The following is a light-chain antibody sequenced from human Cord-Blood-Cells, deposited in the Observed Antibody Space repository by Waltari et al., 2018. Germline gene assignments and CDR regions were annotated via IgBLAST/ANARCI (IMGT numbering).Light chain of an antibody. CDR2: AAS. J-gene: IGKJ2*01. CDR3: QQSYSTPYT. V-gene: IGKV1-39*01. Sequence: DIQMTQSPYSLSASVGDRVTITCRASQSISSYLNWYKQKPGKAPKLLIYAASSLQSGVPSRFSGSGSGTYFTLTISSLQPDDFATYYCQQSYSTPYTFGQGTKLEIK. CDR1: QSISSY.